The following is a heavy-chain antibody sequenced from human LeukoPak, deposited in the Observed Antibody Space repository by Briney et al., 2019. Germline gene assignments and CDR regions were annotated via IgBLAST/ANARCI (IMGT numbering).Heavy chain of an antibody. J-gene: IGHJ6*02. CDR1: AYTFTSYG. Sequence: ASVKVSCKASAYTFTSYGVSWVRQAPGQGLEWMGWISAHNGNTNYAQKLQGRVTMTTDTSTSTAYMELRSLRSDDTAVYYCAREYYYYGMDVWGQGTTVTVSS. V-gene: IGHV1-18*01. CDR2: ISAHNGNT. CDR3: AREYYYYGMDV.